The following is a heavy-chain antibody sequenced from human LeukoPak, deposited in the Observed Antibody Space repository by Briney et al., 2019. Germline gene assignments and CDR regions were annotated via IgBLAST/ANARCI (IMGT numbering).Heavy chain of an antibody. Sequence: SETLSLTCTVSGGSISSYYWSWIRQPAGKGVEWIGRMYNSGSTNYKPSLKSRVTMSVDTSKNQFSLKLSSVTAADTAVYYCASGRPVGIAAAASNWFDPWGQGTLVTVSS. CDR1: GGSISSYY. CDR2: MYNSGST. D-gene: IGHD6-13*01. J-gene: IGHJ5*02. CDR3: ASGRPVGIAAAASNWFDP. V-gene: IGHV4-4*07.